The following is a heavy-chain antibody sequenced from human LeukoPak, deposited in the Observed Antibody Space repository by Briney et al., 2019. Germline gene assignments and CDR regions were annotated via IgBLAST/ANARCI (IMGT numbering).Heavy chain of an antibody. D-gene: IGHD3-22*01. CDR1: GGSISSYY. CDR3: ARDWSYYDTEYYFDD. Sequence: PSETLSLTCTVSGGSISSYYWSWIRQPAGKGLEWIGRIYTSGSIHNNPSLKSRVSISIDKSKNQFSLQLSSVTAADTAVYYCARDWSYYDTEYYFDDWGQGTLVTVSS. V-gene: IGHV4-4*07. CDR2: IYTSGSI. J-gene: IGHJ4*02.